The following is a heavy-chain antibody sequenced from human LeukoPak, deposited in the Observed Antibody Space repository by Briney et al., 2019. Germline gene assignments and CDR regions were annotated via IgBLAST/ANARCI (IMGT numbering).Heavy chain of an antibody. CDR1: GFVFSGYW. J-gene: IGHJ4*02. V-gene: IGHV3-74*01. D-gene: IGHD3-10*01. CDR2: ISNDGSIT. Sequence: PGGSLRLSCAGSGFVFSGYWMLWVRQAPGKGLVWVSRISNDGSITNYADSVKGRFTISRDNAKNTLYLQMNSLRAEDTAVYYCARDHYGSGMYWGQGTLVTLPS. CDR3: ARDHYGSGMY.